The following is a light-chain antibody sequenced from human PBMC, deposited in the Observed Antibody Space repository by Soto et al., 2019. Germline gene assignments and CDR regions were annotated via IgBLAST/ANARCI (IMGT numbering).Light chain of an antibody. V-gene: IGKV3D-20*02. CDR3: QQRSNWPLVT. CDR1: QSVPGTY. J-gene: IGKJ3*01. CDR2: GIS. Sequence: EILLTQSPGTLSLSPGETATLSCRASQSVPGTYLAWYLQTPGQAPRLLIYGISKRATGIPDRFSGSGSGTDFSLTISRLEPEDFAVYYCQQRSNWPLVTFGPGTRVDV.